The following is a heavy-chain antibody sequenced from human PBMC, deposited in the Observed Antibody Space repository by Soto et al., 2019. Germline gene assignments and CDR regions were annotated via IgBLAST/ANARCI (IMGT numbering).Heavy chain of an antibody. J-gene: IGHJ5*02. CDR3: ATALLADIGLMVYATGLDP. V-gene: IGHV1-24*01. D-gene: IGHD2-8*01. Sequence: ASVKVSCKVSGYTLTELSMHWVRQAPGKGLEWMGGFDPEDGETIYAQKFQDRITMTEDTSTDTAYMELSSLRSEDTAVYYCATALLADIGLMVYATGLDPWGQGTLVTVSS. CDR1: GYTLTELS. CDR2: FDPEDGET.